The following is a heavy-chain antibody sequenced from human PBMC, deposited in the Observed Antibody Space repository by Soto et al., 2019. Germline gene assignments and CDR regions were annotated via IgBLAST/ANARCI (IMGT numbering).Heavy chain of an antibody. CDR2: FFSDAER. V-gene: IGHV2-26*01. CDR3: ARMEGDSHYSAMDG. Sequence: SGPTLVNPTETLTLTCTVSGFSLGNGRMGVSWIRQPPGKPLEWLAHFFSDAERSYSASMQSRLTMSMDTSGSQVVLIMTNMDPVDTDTYYCARMEGDSHYSAMDGWGKGTKVTVAS. J-gene: IGHJ6*04. D-gene: IGHD2-21*02. CDR1: GFSLGNGRMG.